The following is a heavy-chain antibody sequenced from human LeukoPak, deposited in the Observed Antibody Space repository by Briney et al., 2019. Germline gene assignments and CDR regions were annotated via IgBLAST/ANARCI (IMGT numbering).Heavy chain of an antibody. J-gene: IGHJ4*02. CDR3: ARDADWAFDY. D-gene: IGHD2-21*01. Sequence: GGSLRLSCVASGFIFTTHGMHWVRQAPGKRPQWVAFIRNDGSDKYYAGSVKGRFTISRDTSKNTLYVQMSSLRPEDTALYYCARDADWAFDYWGQGTLVTVSS. CDR2: IRNDGSDK. V-gene: IGHV3-30*02. CDR1: GFIFTTHG.